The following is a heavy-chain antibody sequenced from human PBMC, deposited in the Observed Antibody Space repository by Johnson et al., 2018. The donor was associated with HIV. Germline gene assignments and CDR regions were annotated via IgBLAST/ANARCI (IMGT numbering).Heavy chain of an antibody. Sequence: QVQLVESGGGVVQPGRSLRLSCAASGFTFSSYAMHWVRQAPGKGLEWVAFIRYDGSNTYYADSVKGRFTVSRDNSKNTLYLQMGSLRAEDMAVYYCARDLIGWELRGAFDIWGQGTMVTVSS. J-gene: IGHJ3*02. D-gene: IGHD1-26*01. CDR1: GFTFSSYA. V-gene: IGHV3-30*14. CDR3: ARDLIGWELRGAFDI. CDR2: IRYDGSNT.